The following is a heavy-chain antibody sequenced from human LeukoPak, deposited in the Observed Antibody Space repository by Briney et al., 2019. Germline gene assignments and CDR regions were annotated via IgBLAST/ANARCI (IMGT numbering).Heavy chain of an antibody. CDR1: GYTFTSFY. CDR2: INPRGGRA. J-gene: IGHJ4*02. Sequence: GASVKVSCKASGYTFTSFYMHWVRQAPGQGLEWMGIINPRGGRATSAQRFQGRVTLTRDTSTSTVYMELSSLRSEDTAVYYCARDYHGSGSLTTFDYWGQGTLVTVSS. V-gene: IGHV1-46*01. D-gene: IGHD3-10*01. CDR3: ARDYHGSGSLTTFDY.